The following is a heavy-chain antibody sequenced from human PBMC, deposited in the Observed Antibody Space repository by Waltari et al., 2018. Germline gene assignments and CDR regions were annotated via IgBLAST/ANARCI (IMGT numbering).Heavy chain of an antibody. V-gene: IGHV1-46*01. J-gene: IGHJ4*02. D-gene: IGHD2-2*01. Sequence: QVQLVQSGAEVKKPGASVKVSCKASGYTFTSYYMHWVRQAPGQGLEWMGIINPSGGSTSYAQKFQGRVTMTRDTSTSTVYMELSSLRSEDTAVYYCARALHCSSTSCPRRGFGDYWGQGTLVTVSS. CDR3: ARALHCSSTSCPRRGFGDY. CDR2: INPSGGST. CDR1: GYTFTSYY.